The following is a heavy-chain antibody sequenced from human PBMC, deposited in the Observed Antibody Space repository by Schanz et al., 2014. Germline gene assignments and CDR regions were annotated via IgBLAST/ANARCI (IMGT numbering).Heavy chain of an antibody. J-gene: IGHJ4*02. Sequence: QVQLVQSGAEVKKPGSSVKVSCKASGGTFNSYTISWVRQARGQGLEWVGRFIPILDVGNYAQQFQGRVTMTADTSTSTAYMDLRSLRSDDTAVYYCARDQSPYTNSSDVRYFDYWGQGSLVTVSS. D-gene: IGHD6-6*01. CDR1: GGTFNSYT. V-gene: IGHV1-69*08. CDR2: FIPILDVG. CDR3: ARDQSPYTNSSDVRYFDY.